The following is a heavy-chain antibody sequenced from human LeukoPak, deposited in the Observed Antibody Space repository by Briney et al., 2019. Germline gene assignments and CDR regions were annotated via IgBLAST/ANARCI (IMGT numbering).Heavy chain of an antibody. CDR3: AREMATIVNQFDY. Sequence: GASVKVSCKASGYTFTSYGISWVRQAPGQGLEWMGWISPYNGNTNYAQKLQRRVTMTTDTSTTTAYMELRSLRSDDTAVYYCAREMATIVNQFDYWGQGTLVTVSS. CDR2: ISPYNGNT. CDR1: GYTFTSYG. D-gene: IGHD5-24*01. V-gene: IGHV1-18*01. J-gene: IGHJ4*02.